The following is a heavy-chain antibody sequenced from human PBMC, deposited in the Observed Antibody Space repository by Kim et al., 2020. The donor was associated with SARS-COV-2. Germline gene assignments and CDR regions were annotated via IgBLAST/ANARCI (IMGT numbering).Heavy chain of an antibody. Sequence: RGSLRLSCAASGFTFDDYAMHWVRQAPGKGLEWVSLISGDGGSTYYADSVKGRFTISRDNSKNSLYLQMNSLRTEDTALYYCAKDILPRGSSSSGIVDYWGQGTLVTVSS. CDR2: ISGDGGST. CDR1: GFTFDDYA. V-gene: IGHV3-43*02. D-gene: IGHD6-6*01. J-gene: IGHJ4*02. CDR3: AKDILPRGSSSSGIVDY.